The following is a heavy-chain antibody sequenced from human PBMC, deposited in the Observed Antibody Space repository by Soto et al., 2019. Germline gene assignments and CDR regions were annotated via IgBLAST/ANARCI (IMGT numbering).Heavy chain of an antibody. J-gene: IGHJ3*02. CDR1: GGSISSGGYS. V-gene: IGHV4-30-2*01. CDR3: ASSLTIFGVVNAFDI. D-gene: IGHD3-3*01. Sequence: QLQLQESGSGLVKPSQTLSLTCAVSGGSISSGGYSWSWIRQPPGKGLEWIGYIYHSGSTYYNPSLKSRVNISLDRYKNQFSLKLSSVTAADTAVYYCASSLTIFGVVNAFDIWGQGTMVTVSS. CDR2: IYHSGST.